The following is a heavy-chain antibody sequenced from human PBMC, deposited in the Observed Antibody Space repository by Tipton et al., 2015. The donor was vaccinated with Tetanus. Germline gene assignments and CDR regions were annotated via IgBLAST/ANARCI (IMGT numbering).Heavy chain of an antibody. CDR2: ISSTSRYI. CDR1: GFTFSSHW. V-gene: IGHV3-21*01. CDR3: ATGLTFDY. J-gene: IGHJ4*02. D-gene: IGHD3-10*01. Sequence: SLRLSCAASGFTFSSHWMNWVRQAPGKGLEWVSSISSTSRYIYYADSLKGRVTISRDNAKNSVSLLMESLRAEDTAIYYCATGLTFDYWGQGALVTVSS.